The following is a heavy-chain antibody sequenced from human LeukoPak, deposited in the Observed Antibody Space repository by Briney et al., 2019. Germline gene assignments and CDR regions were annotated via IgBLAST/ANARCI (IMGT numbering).Heavy chain of an antibody. CDR1: GFTFSSYA. D-gene: IGHD3-16*01. CDR3: ARAWQGGSYHFDY. CDR2: ISSNGGST. J-gene: IGHJ4*02. Sequence: GGSLRLSCAASGFTFSSYAMHWVRQAPGKGLEYVSAISSNGGSTYYANSVKGRFTISRDNSKNTLYLQMGSLRAEDMAVYYCARAWQGGSYHFDYWGQGTLVTVSS. V-gene: IGHV3-64*01.